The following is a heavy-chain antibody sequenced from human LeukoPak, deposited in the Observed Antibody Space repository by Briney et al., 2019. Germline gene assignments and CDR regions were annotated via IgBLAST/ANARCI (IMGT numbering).Heavy chain of an antibody. V-gene: IGHV4-59*01. CDR3: ARIVIAAAEGYFDY. D-gene: IGHD6-13*01. Sequence: SETLSLTCTVSGGSISSYYWSWIRQPPGKGLEWIGYIYYSGSTNYNPSLKSRVTISVDTSENQFSLKLSSVTAADTAVYYCARIVIAAAEGYFDYWGQGTLVTVSS. J-gene: IGHJ4*02. CDR1: GGSISSYY. CDR2: IYYSGST.